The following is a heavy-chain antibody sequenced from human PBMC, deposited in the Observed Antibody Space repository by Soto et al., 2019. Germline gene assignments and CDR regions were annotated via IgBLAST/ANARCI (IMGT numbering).Heavy chain of an antibody. V-gene: IGHV3-33*01. CDR1: QFTFSNYG. D-gene: IGHD5-12*01. CDR3: ASEATGGLIWVGAAMDV. CDR2: IWYDGTNK. J-gene: IGHJ6*02. Sequence: QVQLVESGGGVVQPGRSLRLSCEASQFTFSNYGMHWVRQAPGEGLEWVAVIWYDGTNKHYVDSVKGQFTISRDNSKNTPYLQMDSLRAEDTAVYYCASEATGGLIWVGAAMDVWGQGTTVTVSS.